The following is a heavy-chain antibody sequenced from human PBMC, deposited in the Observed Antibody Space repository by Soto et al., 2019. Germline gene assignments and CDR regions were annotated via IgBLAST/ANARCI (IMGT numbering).Heavy chain of an antibody. CDR3: VRDGYHVSVYGVDV. CDR2: LNSDGSTT. D-gene: IGHD6-13*01. J-gene: IGHJ6*02. Sequence: PGGSLRLSCVASGFTFSSYWMHWVRQAPGKGLVWVSRLNSDGSTTNYADSVKGRFTISRDNARETLYLQMNSLRAEDTAVYYCVRDGYHVSVYGVDVWGQGTTVTVS. CDR1: GFTFSSYW. V-gene: IGHV3-74*01.